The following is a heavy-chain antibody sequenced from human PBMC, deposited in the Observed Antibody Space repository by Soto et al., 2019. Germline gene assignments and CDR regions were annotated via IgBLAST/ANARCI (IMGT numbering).Heavy chain of an antibody. J-gene: IGHJ3*02. D-gene: IGHD3-10*01. CDR3: ARDRLWFGELLSGDAFDI. V-gene: IGHV3-30-3*01. Sequence: QVQLVESGGGVVQPGRSLRLSCAASGFTFSSYAMHWVRQAPGKGLEWVAVISYDGSNKYYAVSVKGRFTISRDNSKNTLYLQMNSLRAEDTAVYYCARDRLWFGELLSGDAFDIWGQGTMVTVSS. CDR2: ISYDGSNK. CDR1: GFTFSSYA.